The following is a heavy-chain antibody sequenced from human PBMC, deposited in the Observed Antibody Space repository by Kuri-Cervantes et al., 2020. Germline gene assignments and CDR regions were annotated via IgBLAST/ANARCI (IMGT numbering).Heavy chain of an antibody. J-gene: IGHJ6*02. V-gene: IGHV1-3*02. D-gene: IGHD3-10*01. CDR2: SNAGNGNT. CDR1: GYTFTSYA. CDR3: ARGYYGSGSLRVYYYYGMDV. Sequence: ASVKVSCKASGYTFTSYAMHWVRQAPGQRLEWMGWSNAGNGNTKYSQEFQGRVTITRNTSISTAYMELSSLRSEDTAVYYCARGYYGSGSLRVYYYYGMDVWGQGTTVTVSS.